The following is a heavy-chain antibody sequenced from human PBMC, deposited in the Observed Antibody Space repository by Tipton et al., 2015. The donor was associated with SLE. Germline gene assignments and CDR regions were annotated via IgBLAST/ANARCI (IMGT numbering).Heavy chain of an antibody. CDR3: AKQRIYYDSSGFNFQH. V-gene: IGHV3-74*01. D-gene: IGHD3-22*01. CDR2: INSDGSST. CDR1: GFTFSSYW. J-gene: IGHJ1*01. Sequence: SLRLSCAASGFTFSSYWMHWVRQAPGKGLVWVSRINSDGSSTSYADSVKGRFTISRDNAKNTLYLQMNSLRAEDTAVYYCAKQRIYYDSSGFNFQHWGQGTLVTVSS.